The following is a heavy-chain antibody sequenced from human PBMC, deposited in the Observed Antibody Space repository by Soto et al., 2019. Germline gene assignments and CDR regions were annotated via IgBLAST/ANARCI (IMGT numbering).Heavy chain of an antibody. CDR1: GGSISSGGYY. D-gene: IGHD3-9*01. CDR3: ARDVVLRYFDWLSDYGMDF. V-gene: IGHV4-31*03. Sequence: PSETLSLTCTVSGGSISSGGYYWSWIRQHPGKGLEWIGYIYYSGSTYYNPSLKSRVTISVDTSKNQFSLKLSSVTAADTAVYYCARDVVLRYFDWLSDYGMDFWGQGTTVTVSS. J-gene: IGHJ6*02. CDR2: IYYSGST.